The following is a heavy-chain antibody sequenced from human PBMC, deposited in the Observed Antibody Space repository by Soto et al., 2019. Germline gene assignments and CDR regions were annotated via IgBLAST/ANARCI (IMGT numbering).Heavy chain of an antibody. Sequence: ASVKVSCKASGYTFTSHYMHWVRQAPGQGLEWMGIINPSGGSTNNAQKYQGRVTMTRDTSTSTVYMELSNLRSEDTAVYYCATEPEQQLATNSWFDPWGQGTLVTVSS. CDR1: GYTFTSHY. CDR3: ATEPEQQLATNSWFDP. CDR2: INPSGGST. J-gene: IGHJ5*02. D-gene: IGHD6-13*01. V-gene: IGHV1-46*01.